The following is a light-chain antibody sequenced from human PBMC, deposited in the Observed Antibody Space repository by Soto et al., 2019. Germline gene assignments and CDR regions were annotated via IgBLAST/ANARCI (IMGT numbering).Light chain of an antibody. J-gene: IGLJ1*01. CDR3: SSYTSRSTLYV. CDR1: SSDIGGYNY. CDR2: EVT. V-gene: IGLV2-14*01. Sequence: QSALTQPASVSGSPGQSITVSCTGTSSDIGGYNYVSWYQQHPGKAPKLMGYEVTNRPSGVSDRFSGPKSGNTASLTISGLQADDEGYYYCSSYTSRSTLYVFGTGTQLTVL.